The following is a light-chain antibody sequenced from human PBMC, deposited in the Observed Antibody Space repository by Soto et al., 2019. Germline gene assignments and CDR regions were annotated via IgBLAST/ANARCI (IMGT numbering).Light chain of an antibody. CDR2: SSS. Sequence: DIQLTQSPSSLSASVGDRVTITCRASQRISNFLNWYQQRPGQAPKLLISSSSNVQSGVTSRFSGRGSGTDFTLTIIVLQQKDADSYCCQQRYNTHRTLGQGTKVDIK. CDR3: QQRYNTHRT. V-gene: IGKV1-39*01. CDR1: QRISNF. J-gene: IGKJ1*01.